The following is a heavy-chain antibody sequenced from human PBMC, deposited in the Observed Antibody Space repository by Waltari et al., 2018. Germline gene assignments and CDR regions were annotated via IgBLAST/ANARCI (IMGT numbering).Heavy chain of an antibody. CDR1: GLSISESW. Sequence: EVQLVESGGGLVQPGGSLRLSCEASGLSISESWMSWVRQAPGKGPEGVADIKKDGSKRYYVGSVRGRFTISRDNAKNSLYLQMNSLRVEDTAVYYCARDAPLYTTGWGYDYWGQGILVTVSS. CDR2: IKKDGSKR. V-gene: IGHV3-7*01. CDR3: ARDAPLYTTGWGYDY. J-gene: IGHJ4*02. D-gene: IGHD6-19*01.